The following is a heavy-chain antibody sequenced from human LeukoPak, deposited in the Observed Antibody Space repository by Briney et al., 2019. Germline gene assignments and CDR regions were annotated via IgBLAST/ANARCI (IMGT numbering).Heavy chain of an antibody. Sequence: GGSLRLSCAASGFTFSSYAMSWVRQAPGKGLEWVSAISGSGGSTYYADSVKGRFTISRDNSKNTLYLQMNSLRAEDTAVYYCAKEGNDNYYYYYYMDVWGNGTTVTVSS. CDR3: AKEGNDNYYYYYYMDV. CDR1: GFTFSSYA. J-gene: IGHJ6*03. V-gene: IGHV3-23*01. CDR2: ISGSGGST. D-gene: IGHD1-1*01.